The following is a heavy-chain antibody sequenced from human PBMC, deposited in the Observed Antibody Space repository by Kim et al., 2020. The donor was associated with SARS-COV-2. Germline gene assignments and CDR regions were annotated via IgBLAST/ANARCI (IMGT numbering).Heavy chain of an antibody. CDR1: GDSVSSNSAT. J-gene: IGHJ4*02. D-gene: IGHD3-10*01. CDR3: ARGKSVVRGVTPNFHY. V-gene: IGHV6-1*01. Sequence: SQTLSLTCAISGDSVSSNSATWNWIRQSPSRGLEWLGRTYYRSKWSNDYAAFVKSRITINPDTSKNQFSLQLNSVTPEDTALYYCARGKSVVRGVTPNFHYWVQGTRVTVSS. CDR2: TYYRSKWSN.